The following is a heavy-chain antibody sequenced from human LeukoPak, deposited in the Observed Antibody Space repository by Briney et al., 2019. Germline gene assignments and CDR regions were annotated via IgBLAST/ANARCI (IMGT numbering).Heavy chain of an antibody. D-gene: IGHD5-12*01. CDR1: GFTFSSYG. CDR3: AREAVATIGTLDY. J-gene: IGHJ4*02. CDR2: IWYDGSNK. Sequence: GGSLRLSCAASGFTFSSYGMHWVRQAPGKGLEWVAVIWYDGSNKYYADSVKGRFTISRDNSKNTLYQQMNSLRAEDTAVYYCAREAVATIGTLDYWGQGTLVTVSS. V-gene: IGHV3-33*01.